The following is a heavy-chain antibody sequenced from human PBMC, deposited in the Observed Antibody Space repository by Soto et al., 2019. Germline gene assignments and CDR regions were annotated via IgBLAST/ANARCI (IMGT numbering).Heavy chain of an antibody. CDR3: ARGREISFGYNWFDP. CDR2: INPTEGRT. V-gene: IGHV1-46*02. CDR1: GYPFNSYH. Sequence: QVQLVQSGAEVRKPGASVKLSCQTSGYPFNSYHMHWVRQAPGQGLEWMGVINPTEGRTRYSQKFQDRLTMTRDTSTSTVYMELSSLRSEDTAIYFCARGREISFGYNWFDPWGQGTLVTVSS. J-gene: IGHJ5*02. D-gene: IGHD5-18*01.